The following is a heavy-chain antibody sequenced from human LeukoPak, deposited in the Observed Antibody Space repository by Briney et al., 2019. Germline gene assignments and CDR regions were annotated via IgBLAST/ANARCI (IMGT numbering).Heavy chain of an antibody. J-gene: IGHJ3*02. CDR1: GYTFTSYY. D-gene: IGHD4-17*01. CDR2: INPSGGST. CDR3: ARDRSTVTPPQPDAFDI. V-gene: IGHV1-46*01. Sequence: ASAKVSCKASGYTFTSYYMHWVRQAPGQGLEWMGIINPSGGSTSYAQKFQGRVTMTRDTSTSTVYMELSSLRSEDTAVYYCARDRSTVTPPQPDAFDIWGQGTMVTVSS.